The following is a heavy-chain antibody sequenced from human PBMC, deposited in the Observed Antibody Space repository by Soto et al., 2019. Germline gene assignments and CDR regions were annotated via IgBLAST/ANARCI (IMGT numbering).Heavy chain of an antibody. CDR2: IYYSGST. Sequence: SETLSLTCTVSGGSISSSSFHWGWTRQPPGKGLEWIGSIYYSGSTYYSPSLKSRVTISVDTSKNQFSLKLSSVTAADTAVYYCARRDRAPGTDWWFDPWGQGTLVTVSS. CDR3: ARRDRAPGTDWWFDP. D-gene: IGHD6-13*01. J-gene: IGHJ5*02. V-gene: IGHV4-39*01. CDR1: GGSISSSSFH.